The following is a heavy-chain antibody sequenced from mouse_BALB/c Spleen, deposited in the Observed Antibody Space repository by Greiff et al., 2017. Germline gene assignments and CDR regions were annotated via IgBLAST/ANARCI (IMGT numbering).Heavy chain of an antibody. CDR3: ARYGGHYAMDY. D-gene: IGHD1-1*02. CDR2: ISSGSSTI. CDR1: GFTFSSFG. J-gene: IGHJ4*01. V-gene: IGHV5-17*02. Sequence: EVKLMESGGGLVQPGGSRKLSCAASGFTFSSFGMHWVRQAPEKGLEWVAYISSGSSTIYYADTVKGRFTISRDNPKNTLFLQMTSLRSEDTAMYYCARYGGHYAMDYWGQGTSVTVSS.